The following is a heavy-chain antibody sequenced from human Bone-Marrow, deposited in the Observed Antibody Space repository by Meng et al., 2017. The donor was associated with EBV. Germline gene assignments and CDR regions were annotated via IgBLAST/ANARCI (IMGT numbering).Heavy chain of an antibody. V-gene: IGHV7-4-1*02. Sequence: VQLVQSGPELKKPGSSVKVSCKASGYTFTSYAMNWVRQAPGQGLEWMGWIDTNTGNPTYAQGFTGRFVFSLDTSVSTAYLQISSLKAGDTAVYYCARGKGSSWYNWFNPWGQGTLVTVSS. J-gene: IGHJ5*02. CDR1: GYTFTSYA. CDR3: ARGKGSSWYNWFNP. CDR2: IDTNTGNP. D-gene: IGHD6-13*01.